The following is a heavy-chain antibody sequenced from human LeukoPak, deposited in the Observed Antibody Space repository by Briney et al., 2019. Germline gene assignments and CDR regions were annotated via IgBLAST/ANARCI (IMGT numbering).Heavy chain of an antibody. CDR1: GFTFSNYW. V-gene: IGHV3-7*01. CDR2: IQRDGSEK. CDR3: AGQGYSSGK. Sequence: HAGGSLRLSCAASGFTFSNYWMNWVRQAPGKGLEWVASIQRDGSEKYYVESVKGRFTISRDNAKNSLYLQMNSLRAEDTAVYYCAGQGYSSGKWGQGTLVTVSS. D-gene: IGHD6-19*01. J-gene: IGHJ4*02.